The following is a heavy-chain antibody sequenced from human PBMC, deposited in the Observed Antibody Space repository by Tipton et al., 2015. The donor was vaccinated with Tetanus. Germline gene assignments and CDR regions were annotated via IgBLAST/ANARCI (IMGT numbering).Heavy chain of an antibody. D-gene: IGHD5-24*01. CDR1: GGTFSSYA. Sequence: QSGAKVKKPGSSVKVSCKASGGTFSSYAISWVRQAPGQGLEWMGGIIPIFGTANYAQKFQGRVTITADESTSTAYMELSSLRSEDTAVYYGALERERWLQLGYWGQGTLVTVSS. CDR2: IIPIFGTA. J-gene: IGHJ4*02. V-gene: IGHV1-69*01. CDR3: ALERERWLQLGY.